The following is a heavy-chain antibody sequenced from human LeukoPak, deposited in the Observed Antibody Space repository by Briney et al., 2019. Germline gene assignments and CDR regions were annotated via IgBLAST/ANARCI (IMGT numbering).Heavy chain of an antibody. Sequence: ASVKVSCKASGYTFTDYYLHWVRQAPGQGLEWMGWINTNTGDPTYAQGFTGRFVFSLDTSVSTAYLQISSLKAEDTAVYYCARQGPGYCSSTSCYGVDYWGQGTLVTVSS. V-gene: IGHV7-4-1*02. J-gene: IGHJ4*02. CDR1: GYTFTDYY. CDR2: INTNTGDP. D-gene: IGHD2-2*01. CDR3: ARQGPGYCSSTSCYGVDY.